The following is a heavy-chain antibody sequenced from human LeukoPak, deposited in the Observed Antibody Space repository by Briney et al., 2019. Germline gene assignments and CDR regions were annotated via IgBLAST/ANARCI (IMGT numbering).Heavy chain of an antibody. J-gene: IGHJ4*02. V-gene: IGHV3-7*05. CDR2: IKEDGREK. CDR3: ARELPGGFGY. Sequence: GGSPRLSCAASGFTFSSYWMSWVRQVPGKGLEWVANIKEDGREKYFVDSVKGRFTISRDNAKNSLFLQMNSLRVEDTAVYYCARELPGGFGYWGQGTLVTVSS. D-gene: IGHD3-10*01. CDR1: GFTFSSYW.